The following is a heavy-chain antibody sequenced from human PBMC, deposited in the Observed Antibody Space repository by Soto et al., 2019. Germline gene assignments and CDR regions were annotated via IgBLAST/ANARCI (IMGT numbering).Heavy chain of an antibody. J-gene: IGHJ4*02. D-gene: IGHD5-12*01. CDR2: IIPIFGTA. Sequence: QVQLVQSGAEVKKPGSSVKVSCKASGGTFSSYAISWVRQAPGQGLEWMGVIIPIFGTANYAQKFQGRVTITADESTSTAYMELSSLRSEDTAVYYCARLWARIVATIGEYYFDYWGQGTLVTVSS. CDR3: ARLWARIVATIGEYYFDY. V-gene: IGHV1-69*01. CDR1: GGTFSSYA.